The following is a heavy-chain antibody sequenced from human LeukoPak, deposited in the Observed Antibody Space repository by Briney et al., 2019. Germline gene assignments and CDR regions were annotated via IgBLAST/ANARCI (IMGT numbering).Heavy chain of an antibody. CDR3: ARGEHYYDSSGYYPFDY. CDR1: GFTFTGYY. V-gene: IGHV1-2*02. Sequence: ASVKVSCKASGFTFTGYYMHWVRQAPGQGLEWMGWINPNSGGTNYAQKFQGRVTMTRDTSISTAYMELSRLTSDDTAVYYCARGEHYYDSSGYYPFDYWGQGTLVTVSS. CDR2: INPNSGGT. J-gene: IGHJ4*02. D-gene: IGHD3-22*01.